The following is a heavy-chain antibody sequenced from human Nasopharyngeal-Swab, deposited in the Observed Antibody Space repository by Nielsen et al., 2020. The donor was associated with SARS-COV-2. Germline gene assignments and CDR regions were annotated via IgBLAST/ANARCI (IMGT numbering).Heavy chain of an antibody. J-gene: IGHJ6*02. D-gene: IGHD3-22*01. CDR3: AKDESADSSGYYKVYYYYGMDV. Sequence: GESLKISCAASGFTFSSYAMSWVRQAPGKGLEWVSAISGSGGSTYYADSVKGRFTISRDNSKNTLYLQMNSLRAEDTAVYYCAKDESADSSGYYKVYYYYGMDVWGQGTTVTVSS. V-gene: IGHV3-23*01. CDR1: GFTFSSYA. CDR2: ISGSGGST.